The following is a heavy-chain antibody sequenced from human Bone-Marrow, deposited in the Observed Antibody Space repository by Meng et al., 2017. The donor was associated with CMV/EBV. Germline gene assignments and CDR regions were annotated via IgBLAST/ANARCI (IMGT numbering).Heavy chain of an antibody. CDR1: GGPFSSYA. V-gene: IGHV1-69*05. CDR3: ARRGEEGKGWFDP. CDR2: IIPIFGTA. J-gene: IGHJ5*02. Sequence: KAPGGPFSSYAISWVRQAPGQGLEWMGGIIPIFGTANYAQKFQGRVTITTDESTSTAYMELSSLRSEDTAVYYCARRGEEGKGWFDPWGQGTLVTVSS. D-gene: IGHD2-21*01.